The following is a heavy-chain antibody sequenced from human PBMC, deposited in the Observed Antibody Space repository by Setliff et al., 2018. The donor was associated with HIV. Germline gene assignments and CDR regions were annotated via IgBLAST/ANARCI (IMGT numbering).Heavy chain of an antibody. CDR2: INHSGST. D-gene: IGHD3-3*01. J-gene: IGHJ5*02. V-gene: IGHV4-34*01. CDR1: GGSFSNYY. CDR3: ARRLSGPQGWLLSNWFDP. Sequence: TSETLSLTCAVYGGSFSNYYWTWIRQPPGKGLEWLGEINHSGSTNYNPSLKSRVTISVDTSKNHFSLKLSSVTAADTAVYYCARRLSGPQGWLLSNWFDPWGQGTLVTVSS.